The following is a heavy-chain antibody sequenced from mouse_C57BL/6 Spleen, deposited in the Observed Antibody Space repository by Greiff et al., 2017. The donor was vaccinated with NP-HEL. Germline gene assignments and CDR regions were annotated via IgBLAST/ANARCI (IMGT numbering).Heavy chain of an antibody. V-gene: IGHV5-6*02. D-gene: IGHD1-1*01. J-gene: IGHJ2*01. CDR1: GFTFSSYG. CDR2: ISSGGSYT. CDR3: ARHEGYYYGSSHPFDY. Sequence: EVKLEESGGDLVKPGGSLKLSCAASGFTFSSYGMSWVRQTPDKRLEWVATISSGGSYTYYPDSVKGRFTISRDNAKNTLYLQMSSLKSEDTAMYYCARHEGYYYGSSHPFDYWGQGTTLTVSS.